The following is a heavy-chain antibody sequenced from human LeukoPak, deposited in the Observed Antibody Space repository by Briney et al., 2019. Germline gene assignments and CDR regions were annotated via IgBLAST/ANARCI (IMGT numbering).Heavy chain of an antibody. J-gene: IGHJ6*03. V-gene: IGHV3-48*03. Sequence: GGSLRLSCAASGFTFSTYEMNWVRQAPGKGLEWVSYISSSGSTIYYADSVKGRFTISRDNAKNSLYLQMNSLRAEDTAVYYCARENEVATYVGRYYYYYYMDVWGKGTTVTVSS. CDR1: GFTFSTYE. CDR2: ISSSGSTI. D-gene: IGHD5-12*01. CDR3: ARENEVATYVGRYYYYYYMDV.